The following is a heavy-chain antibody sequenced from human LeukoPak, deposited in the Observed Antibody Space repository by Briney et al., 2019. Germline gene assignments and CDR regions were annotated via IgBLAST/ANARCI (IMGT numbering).Heavy chain of an antibody. CDR2: IGGSGGTT. J-gene: IGHJ4*02. D-gene: IGHD4-23*01. Sequence: GESLRLSCAASGFTFSSYSMNWVRQAPGKGLEWVSGIGGSGGTTYYADPVKGRFTISRDNSKNTLYLQMNSLRAEDTAVYYCAKGRGATVVANFDYWGQGTLVTVSS. CDR1: GFTFSSYS. CDR3: AKGRGATVVANFDY. V-gene: IGHV3-23*01.